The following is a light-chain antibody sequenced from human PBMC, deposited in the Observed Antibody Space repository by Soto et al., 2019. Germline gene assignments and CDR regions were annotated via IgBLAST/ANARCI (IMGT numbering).Light chain of an antibody. Sequence: EIGMTQSPATLSVSPGERATLSCRASQSVSDNLAWYQQKPGQAPRLLVSGATVRATGIPARFSGRGSGTEFTLTISSLQSADVAVYYSQQYDKWPRTFGQGTKVEIK. J-gene: IGKJ1*01. CDR3: QQYDKWPRT. CDR1: QSVSDN. V-gene: IGKV3-15*01. CDR2: GAT.